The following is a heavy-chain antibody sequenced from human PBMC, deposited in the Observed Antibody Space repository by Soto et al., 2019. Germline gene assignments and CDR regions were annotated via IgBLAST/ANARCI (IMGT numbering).Heavy chain of an antibody. CDR3: AKDFPGSYHFDY. V-gene: IGHV3-30*18. D-gene: IGHD1-26*01. CDR2: ISYDGSNK. Sequence: VQLVESGGGVVQPGRSLRLSCAASGFTFSSYGMHWVRQAPGKGLEWVAVISYDGSNKYYADSVKGRFTISRDNSKNTLYLQMNSLRAEDTAVYYCAKDFPGSYHFDYWGQGTLVTVSS. J-gene: IGHJ4*02. CDR1: GFTFSSYG.